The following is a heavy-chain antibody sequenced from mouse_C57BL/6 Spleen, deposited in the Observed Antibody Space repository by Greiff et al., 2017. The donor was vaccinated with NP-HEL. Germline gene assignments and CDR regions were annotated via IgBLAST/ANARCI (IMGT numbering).Heavy chain of an antibody. J-gene: IGHJ2*01. CDR3: ARSLDSSEDY. CDR1: GYTFTSYT. CDR2: INPSSGYT. D-gene: IGHD3-2*02. V-gene: IGHV1-4*01. Sequence: QVQLKQSGAELARPGASVKMSCKASGYTFTSYTMHWVKQRPGQGLEWIGYINPSSGYTKYNQKFKDKATLTADKSSSTAYMQLSSLTSEDSAVYYCARSLDSSEDYWGQGTTLTVSS.